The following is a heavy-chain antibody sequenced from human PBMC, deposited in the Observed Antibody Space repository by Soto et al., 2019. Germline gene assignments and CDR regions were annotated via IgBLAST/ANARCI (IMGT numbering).Heavy chain of an antibody. D-gene: IGHD3-3*01. CDR1: GFTFSDYY. J-gene: IGHJ6*03. CDR2: ISSSGSTI. CDR3: ARGYYDFWSGYSGPGYYYYMDV. V-gene: IGHV3-11*01. Sequence: GGSLRLSCAASGFTFSDYYMSWIRQAPGKGLEWVSYISSSGSTIYYADSVKGRFTISRDNAKNSLYLQMNSLRAEDTAVYYCARGYYDFWSGYSGPGYYYYMDVWGKGTTVTVSS.